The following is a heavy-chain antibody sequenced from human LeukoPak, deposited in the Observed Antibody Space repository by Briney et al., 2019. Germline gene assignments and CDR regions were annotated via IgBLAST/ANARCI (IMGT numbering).Heavy chain of an antibody. CDR3: ATVGYCSSTSCYGNYYYYGMDV. CDR2: ISAYNGNT. D-gene: IGHD2-2*03. CDR1: GYTFTSYG. V-gene: IGHV1-18*01. Sequence: GASVKVSCKASGYTFTSYGISWVRQAPGQGLEWMGWISAYNGNTNYAQKLQGRVTMTTDTSTSTAYMGLRSLRSDDTAVYYCATVGYCSSTSCYGNYYYYGMDVWGQGTTVTVSS. J-gene: IGHJ6*02.